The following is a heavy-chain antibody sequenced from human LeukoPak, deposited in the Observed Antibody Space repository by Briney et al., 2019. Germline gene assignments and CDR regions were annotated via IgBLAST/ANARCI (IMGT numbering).Heavy chain of an antibody. CDR3: ARVSYYDSSGYYTDY. D-gene: IGHD3-22*01. CDR1: GGSISSGGDS. J-gene: IGHJ4*02. V-gene: IGHV4-31*03. Sequence: PSETLSLTCTVSGGSISSGGDSWSWIRQHPGKGLEWIGYIYYSGSTYYNPSLKSRVSISVDTSKNQFSLKLSSVTAADTAVYYCARVSYYDSSGYYTDYWGQGTLVTVSS. CDR2: IYYSGST.